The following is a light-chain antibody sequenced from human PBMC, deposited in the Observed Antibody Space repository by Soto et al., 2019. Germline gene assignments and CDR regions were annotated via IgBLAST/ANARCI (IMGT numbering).Light chain of an antibody. V-gene: IGKV1-27*01. CDR3: QRYNTAVMA. J-gene: IGKJ5*01. Sequence: DIQMTQSPSSLSASVGDRVTITCRASQGINNYLAWYQQKPGEPPHLLIYAASTLQSGVPSRFSGGGSGTDFTLTISSLQPEDVASYYWQRYNTAVMAFGQGTRLDIK. CDR2: AAS. CDR1: QGINNY.